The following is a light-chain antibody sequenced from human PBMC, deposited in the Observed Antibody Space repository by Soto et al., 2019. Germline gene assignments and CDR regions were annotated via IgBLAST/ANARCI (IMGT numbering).Light chain of an antibody. Sequence: IAMTQSPATPSVSQGERDTLSCRASQSISSYLGWYQQKPGQTPRLLIYDASNRATGIPARFSGSGSGADFTLTISSLEPEDFAVYYCQQRADWPITFGQGTRLEIK. CDR3: QQRADWPIT. V-gene: IGKV3-11*01. J-gene: IGKJ5*01. CDR1: QSISSY. CDR2: DAS.